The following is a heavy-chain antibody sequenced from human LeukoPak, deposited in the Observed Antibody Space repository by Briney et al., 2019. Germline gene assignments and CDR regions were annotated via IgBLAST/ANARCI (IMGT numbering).Heavy chain of an antibody. CDR1: GYTFSGYF. CDR3: ARGQPSGNYNYFDS. J-gene: IGHJ5*01. D-gene: IGHD4-23*01. CDR2: INPNTGYP. Sequence: GASVKVSCKASGYTFSGYFIHWVRQAPGQGLEWMGRINPNTGYPNHAQNFQGRVTMTRDTSISTAYMELSRLTTDDTAVYFCARGQPSGNYNYFDSWGQGTLVTVSS. V-gene: IGHV1-2*06.